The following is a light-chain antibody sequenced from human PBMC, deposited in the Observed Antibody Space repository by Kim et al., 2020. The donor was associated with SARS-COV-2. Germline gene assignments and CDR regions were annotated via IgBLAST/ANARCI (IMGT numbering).Light chain of an antibody. CDR3: NSRDSSGNHHYV. CDR1: SLRSYY. V-gene: IGLV3-19*01. CDR2: GKN. Sequence: SSELTQDPAVSVALGQTVRITCQGDSLRSYYASWYQKKPGQAPVLVIYGKNKRPLGIPDRFSGSSLGNTASLTITGAQAEDEADYYCNSRDSSGNHHYVF. J-gene: IGLJ1*01.